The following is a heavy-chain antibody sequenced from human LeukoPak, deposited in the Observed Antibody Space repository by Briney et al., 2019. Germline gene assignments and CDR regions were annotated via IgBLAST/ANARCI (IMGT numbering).Heavy chain of an antibody. CDR2: INHSGST. CDR3: AKSIAAADGGVDY. D-gene: IGHD6-13*01. J-gene: IGHJ4*02. V-gene: IGHV4-34*01. Sequence: IGEINHSGSTNHNPSLKSRVTISVDTSKNQFSLKLSSVTAADTAVYYCAKSIAAADGGVDYWGQGTLVTVSS.